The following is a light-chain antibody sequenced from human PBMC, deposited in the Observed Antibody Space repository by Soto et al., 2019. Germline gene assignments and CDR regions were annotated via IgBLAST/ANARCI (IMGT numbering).Light chain of an antibody. CDR1: NTYIAGYDY. CDR2: DVT. CDR3: SSFRTYRTLEV. J-gene: IGLJ1*01. Sequence: QSVLAQPDSVSGYLGESITISYTVPNTYIAGYDYVSWYQQHPGGAPKLLIDDVTSRPSGVSNRFSGSESGFTASLSISGLQAVDDAHYYCSSFRTYRTLEVFGTVTKVTV. V-gene: IGLV2-14*03.